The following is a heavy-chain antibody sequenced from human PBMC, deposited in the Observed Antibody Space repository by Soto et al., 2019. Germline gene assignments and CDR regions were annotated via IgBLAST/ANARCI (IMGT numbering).Heavy chain of an antibody. CDR1: GGSISTGGYY. CDR2: IYYSGST. V-gene: IGHV4-31*03. Sequence: QVQLQESGPGLVKPSQTLSLTCTVSGGSISTGGYYWTWIRQHPGKGLEWIGYIYYSGSTYYNPALKSRVTITVDTAKNQFSLKLSSVTAADTAVYYCARGLSVTLFDNWGQGTLVTVSS. CDR3: ARGLSVTLFDN. J-gene: IGHJ4*02. D-gene: IGHD4-17*01.